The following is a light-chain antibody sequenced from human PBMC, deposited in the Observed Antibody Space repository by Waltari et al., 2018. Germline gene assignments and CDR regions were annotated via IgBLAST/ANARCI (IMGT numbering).Light chain of an antibody. CDR2: EGS. V-gene: IGLV2-23*01. CDR1: SRDVGSYNL. Sequence: QSALTQPAPVSGSPGQSITVSCTGTSRDVGSYNLVSWYQQPPGKAPKLMSYEGSKRPSGVSNRFSGSKSGNTASLTISGLQAEDEADYYCCSYAGSSTLLFGGGTKVTGL. J-gene: IGLJ2*01. CDR3: CSYAGSSTLL.